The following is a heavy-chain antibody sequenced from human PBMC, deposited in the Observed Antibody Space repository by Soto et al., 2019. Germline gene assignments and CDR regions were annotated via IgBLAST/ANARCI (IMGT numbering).Heavy chain of an antibody. CDR2: ISQDGAIA. CDR1: GFAFGSYW. D-gene: IGHD1-1*01. Sequence: VQLVESGGGLVQPGGSLRLSCAASGFAFGSYWMHWVRQAPGKGLVWVSRISQDGAIATQADSVKGRFTISRDNAKNTLFLQMNSLRADDTAVYDCLREQRHWNEFADQWGQGTLVTVSS. J-gene: IGHJ4*02. CDR3: LREQRHWNEFADQ. V-gene: IGHV3-74*01.